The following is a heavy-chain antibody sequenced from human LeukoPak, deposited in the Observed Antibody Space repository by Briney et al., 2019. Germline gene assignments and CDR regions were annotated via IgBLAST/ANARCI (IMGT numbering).Heavy chain of an antibody. D-gene: IGHD4-17*01. J-gene: IGHJ6*02. CDR2: IYYSGST. Sequence: SETLSLTCTVSGGSISSSGYYWGWIRQPPGKGLEWIGSIYYSGSTYYNPSLKSRVTISVDTSKNQFSLKLSSVTAADTAVYYCARRGPTYGDYYYYGMDVWGQGTTVTVSS. CDR3: ARRGPTYGDYYYYGMDV. V-gene: IGHV4-39*01. CDR1: GGSISSSGYY.